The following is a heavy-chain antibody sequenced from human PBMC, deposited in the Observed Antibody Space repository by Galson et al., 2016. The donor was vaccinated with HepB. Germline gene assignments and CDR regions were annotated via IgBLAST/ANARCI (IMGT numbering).Heavy chain of an antibody. CDR2: INSDGTIS. Sequence: SLRLSCAASGFAFSSHWMHWVRQDLGKGLVWVSRINSDGTISNYADSVKGRFTISRDNAKNTLYLQMNSLRAEETAVSFCVRDHSVVPTTAYNWFYPWGRGTLVTVSS. J-gene: IGHJ5*02. CDR1: GFAFSSHW. V-gene: IGHV3-74*01. CDR3: VRDHSVVPTTAYNWFYP. D-gene: IGHD4-23*01.